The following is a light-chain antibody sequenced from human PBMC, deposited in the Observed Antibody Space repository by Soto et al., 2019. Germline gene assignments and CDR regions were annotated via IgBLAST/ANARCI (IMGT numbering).Light chain of an antibody. V-gene: IGKV1-5*01. CDR3: QQYNSYLKT. CDR1: QSISSW. CDR2: DAS. Sequence: IQITLTPNTLSASVVDRVTITCRASQSISSWLAWYQQKPGKAPKLLIYDASSLESGVPSRFSGSGSGTEFTLTISSLQPDDFAPYYCQQYNSYLKTFGQRTKVDIK. J-gene: IGKJ1*01.